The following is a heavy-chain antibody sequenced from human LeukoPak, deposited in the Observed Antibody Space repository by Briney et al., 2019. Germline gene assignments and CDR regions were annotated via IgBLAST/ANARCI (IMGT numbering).Heavy chain of an antibody. V-gene: IGHV3-53*01. CDR3: ATDMTTDAFDI. Sequence: SGGSLRLSCAVSGFTFSSYAMSWVRQAPGKGLEWVSVIYSGGSTYYADSVKGRFTISRDNSKNTLYLQMNSLRAEDTAVYYCATDMTTDAFDIWGQGTMVTVSS. D-gene: IGHD1-1*01. CDR1: GFTFSSYA. J-gene: IGHJ3*02. CDR2: IYSGGST.